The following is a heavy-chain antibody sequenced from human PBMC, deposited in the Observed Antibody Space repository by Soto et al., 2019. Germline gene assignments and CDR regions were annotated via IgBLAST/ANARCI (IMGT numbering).Heavy chain of an antibody. CDR3: ARDKGYSGYDFSI. D-gene: IGHD5-12*01. CDR1: GGTFSSYT. Sequence: ASVKVSCKASGGTFSSYTISWVRQAPGQGLEWMGRIIPTLGIANYAQKFQGRVTITADKSTSTAYMELSSLRSEDTAVYYCARDKGYSGYDFSIWGQGTLVTVSS. V-gene: IGHV1-69*04. CDR2: IIPTLGIA. J-gene: IGHJ4*02.